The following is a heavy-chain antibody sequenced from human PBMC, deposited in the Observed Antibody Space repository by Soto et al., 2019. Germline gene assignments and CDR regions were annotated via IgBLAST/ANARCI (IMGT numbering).Heavy chain of an antibody. Sequence: QVQLEQSGAEVKKPGSSVKLSCKASGGTFRNSAISWVRQAPGQGLEWMGGIMPIFRTPDYAQKFQGRVTITADESTNTAYMELSGLRSDDTAVYYCARDNDRTQLGGNYYYILEVWGHGTTVTVSS. J-gene: IGHJ6*02. CDR2: IMPIFRTP. D-gene: IGHD1-1*01. V-gene: IGHV1-69*12. CDR3: ARDNDRTQLGGNYYYILEV. CDR1: GGTFRNSA.